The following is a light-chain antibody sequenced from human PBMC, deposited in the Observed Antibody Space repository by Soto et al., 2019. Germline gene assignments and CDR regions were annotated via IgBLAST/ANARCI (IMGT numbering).Light chain of an antibody. CDR1: QSVSSY. CDR3: QQRSNWYT. V-gene: IGKV3-11*01. Sequence: EIVLTQSPATLSLSPGERATLSCRASQSVSSYLAWYQQKPGQAPRLLTDDASNRATGIPARFSGSGSGTDFTLTISSLEPEDCAVYYCQQRSNWYTFGQGTKLEIK. CDR2: DAS. J-gene: IGKJ2*01.